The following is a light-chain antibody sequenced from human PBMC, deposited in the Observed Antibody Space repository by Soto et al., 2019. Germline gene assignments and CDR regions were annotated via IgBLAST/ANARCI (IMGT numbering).Light chain of an antibody. Sequence: QSALTQPPSASGSPGQSVTISCTGTSSDVGTYNYVSWYQQHPGKVPKLMIYEVIKRPSGVPDRFSGSKSGNTASLTVSGLQAEDEADYYCCSHAGTSVIFGGGTKLTVL. J-gene: IGLJ2*01. CDR1: SSDVGTYNY. CDR3: CSHAGTSVI. CDR2: EVI. V-gene: IGLV2-8*01.